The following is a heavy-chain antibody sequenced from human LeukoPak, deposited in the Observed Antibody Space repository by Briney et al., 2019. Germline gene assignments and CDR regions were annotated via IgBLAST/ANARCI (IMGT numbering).Heavy chain of an antibody. D-gene: IGHD3-10*01. Sequence: GGSLRLSCTASGFNFSSYAMTWVRQAPGTGLDWVSTIRAGGGDTFYSDSVKGRFSISRDNSKSTLILQMDSLRADDTAIYYCAKILASGSGSYWGQGTLVLVSS. CDR3: AKILASGSGSY. CDR1: GFNFSSYA. J-gene: IGHJ4*02. CDR2: IRAGGGDT. V-gene: IGHV3-23*01.